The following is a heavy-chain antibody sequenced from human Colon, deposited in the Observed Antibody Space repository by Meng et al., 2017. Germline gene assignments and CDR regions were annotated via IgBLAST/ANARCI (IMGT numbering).Heavy chain of an antibody. J-gene: IGHJ4*02. Sequence: SLKISCAASGFTFSDYWMHWVRQAPGKGLVWVSRINTDGSNKAYADSVQGRFTISRDNAKNTLYLQMNSLRADDTSVYYCVRDRYVCGGGGCYSDYFDNWGQGTLVTVSS. D-gene: IGHD2-15*01. V-gene: IGHV3-74*01. CDR3: VRDRYVCGGGGCYSDYFDN. CDR2: INTDGSNK. CDR1: GFTFSDYW.